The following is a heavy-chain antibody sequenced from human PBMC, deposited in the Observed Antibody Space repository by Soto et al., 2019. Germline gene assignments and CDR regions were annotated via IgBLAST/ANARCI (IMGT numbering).Heavy chain of an antibody. Sequence: GGSLRLSCVASTFTINTYSLNWVRHAPGKGLEWVSSITSGSSFIDYADSVKGRFTISRDDAKNSLFLQMSSLRADDTAVYYCARSQRNGAMDVWGQGTTVTVSS. CDR1: TFTINTYS. J-gene: IGHJ6*02. D-gene: IGHD2-8*01. CDR2: ITSGSSFI. CDR3: ARSQRNGAMDV. V-gene: IGHV3-21*01.